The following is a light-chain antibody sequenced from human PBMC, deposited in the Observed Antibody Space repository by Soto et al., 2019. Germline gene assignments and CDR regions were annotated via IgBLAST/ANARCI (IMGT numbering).Light chain of an antibody. J-gene: IGLJ2*01. Sequence: QSALTQPASVSGSPGQSITVSCTGSSADIGTYNLVSWYQQHPGKAPKVIIYAGNRRPSGVSDRFSGSQSGNTASLTISGLQTEDEGDYYCYSYANSNAFVPFGGGTKLTVL. CDR2: AGN. CDR3: YSYANSNAFVP. V-gene: IGLV2-23*03. CDR1: SADIGTYNL.